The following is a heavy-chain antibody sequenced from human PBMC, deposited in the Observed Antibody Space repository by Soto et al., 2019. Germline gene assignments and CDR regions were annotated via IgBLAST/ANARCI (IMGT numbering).Heavy chain of an antibody. J-gene: IGHJ4*02. CDR2: ISWNSGSI. CDR3: AKDIIAVAGMGGGFDY. CDR1: GFTFDDYA. V-gene: IGHV3-9*01. Sequence: EVQLVESGGGLVQPGRSLRLSCAASGFTFDDYAMHWVRQAPGKGLEWVSGISWNSGSIGYADSVKGRFTISRDNAKNSLYLQMSSLGAEDTALYYCAKDIIAVAGMGGGFDYWGQGTLVTVSS. D-gene: IGHD6-19*01.